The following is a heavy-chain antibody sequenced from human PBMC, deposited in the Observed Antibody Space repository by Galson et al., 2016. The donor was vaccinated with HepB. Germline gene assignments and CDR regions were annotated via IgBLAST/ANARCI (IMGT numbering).Heavy chain of an antibody. CDR2: LYWNNDQ. CDR3: SHGAKVATLFAH. Sequence: PALVKPTQTLTLTCTLPGLVPSTDAVGVAWVRQPPGKALEWLALLYWNNDQRYSPSLKSRLSVTKDSSKNQVALTVTNMDPLDTGTYFRSHGAKVATLFAHWGQGILVTVSP. CDR1: GLVPSTDAVG. D-gene: IGHD5-12*01. J-gene: IGHJ4*02. V-gene: IGHV2-5*01.